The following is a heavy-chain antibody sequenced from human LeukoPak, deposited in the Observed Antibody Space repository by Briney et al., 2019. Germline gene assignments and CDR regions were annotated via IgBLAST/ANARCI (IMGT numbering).Heavy chain of an antibody. CDR2: ISSSSSYI. Sequence: NPWGSLRLSCAASGFTFSSYSINWVRQAPGKGLECVSSISSSSSYIYYADSVKGRFTISRDNAKNSLYLQMNSLRAEDTAVYYCARGSYGSGSYTFDYWGQGTLVTVSS. CDR3: ARGSYGSGSYTFDY. J-gene: IGHJ4*02. CDR1: GFTFSSYS. V-gene: IGHV3-21*01. D-gene: IGHD3-10*01.